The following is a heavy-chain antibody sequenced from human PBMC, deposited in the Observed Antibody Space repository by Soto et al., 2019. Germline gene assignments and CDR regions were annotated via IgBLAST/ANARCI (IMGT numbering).Heavy chain of an antibody. Sequence: QVQLVQSGAEVKKPGSSVKVSCKASGGTFSTDSISWVRQAPGQGLEWMGGIIPMFGTANNAQKFQGRVKITADESTSTAYMEVRSLKSEDTAVYFCAREIDGYYGMDVWGQGTTVTVAS. V-gene: IGHV1-69*12. CDR2: IIPMFGTA. CDR3: AREIDGYYGMDV. CDR1: GGTFSTDS. J-gene: IGHJ6*02.